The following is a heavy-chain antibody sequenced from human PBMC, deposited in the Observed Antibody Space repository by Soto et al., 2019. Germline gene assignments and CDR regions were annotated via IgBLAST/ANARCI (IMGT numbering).Heavy chain of an antibody. CDR3: ARGGFGPDG. CDR1: GFTLSGRS. D-gene: IGHD3-10*01. J-gene: IGHJ6*01. Sequence: EVQLVESGGGLVQPGGSLRLSCAASGFTLSGRSMHWVRQAPGKGLVWVSGIDNAGTDSTYADSVKGRFTSSRAKAKNMLSLQMNSLRVEYTVVYSCARGGFGPDGWGKGTTVTVSS. CDR2: IDNAGTDS. V-gene: IGHV3-74*01.